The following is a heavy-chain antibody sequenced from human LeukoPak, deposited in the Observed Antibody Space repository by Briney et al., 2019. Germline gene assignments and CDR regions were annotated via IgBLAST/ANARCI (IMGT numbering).Heavy chain of an antibody. CDR2: IHSSGTT. J-gene: IGHJ5*02. Sequence: SETLSLTCTVSGDSISGYYWSWIRQPPGKGLEWIAFIHSSGTTNYNPSLKSRVSISVDTSNNQFSLNVNSMTAADTAVYYCARGGASSEWFDPWGQGTLVTVSS. CDR1: GDSISGYY. CDR3: ARGGASSEWFDP. D-gene: IGHD6-25*01. V-gene: IGHV4-59*01.